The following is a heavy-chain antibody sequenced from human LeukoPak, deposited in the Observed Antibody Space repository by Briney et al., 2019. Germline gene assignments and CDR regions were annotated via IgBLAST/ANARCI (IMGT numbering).Heavy chain of an antibody. CDR3: AADRDLEMGDY. V-gene: IGHV1-58*01. CDR2: IVVGSGNT. CDR1: GFTXTSSA. D-gene: IGHD1-1*01. Sequence: TSVKVSCKASGFTXTSSAVQWVRQARGQRLEWIGWIVVGSGNTNYAQKFQERVTITRDMSTSTAYMELSSLRSEDTAVYYCAADRDLEMGDYWGQGTLVTVSS. J-gene: IGHJ4*02.